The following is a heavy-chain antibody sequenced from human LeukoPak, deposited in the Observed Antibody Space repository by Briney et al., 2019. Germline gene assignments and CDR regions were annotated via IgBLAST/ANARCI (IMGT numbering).Heavy chain of an antibody. CDR1: GYTFTGYY. CDR2: INPNSGGT. V-gene: IGHV1-2*02. D-gene: IGHD6-6*01. Sequence: ASVKVSCKASGYTFTGYYMHWVRQAPGQGLEWMGWINPNSGGTNYAQKFQGRVTMTRDTSISTAYMELSRLRPDDTAVYYCARDTGYIYSSSSVRYYYYGMDVWGQGTTVTVSS. CDR3: ARDTGYIYSSSSVRYYYYGMDV. J-gene: IGHJ6*02.